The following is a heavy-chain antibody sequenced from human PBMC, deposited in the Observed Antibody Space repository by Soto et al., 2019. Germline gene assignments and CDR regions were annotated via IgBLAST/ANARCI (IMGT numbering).Heavy chain of an antibody. Sequence: PGGSLRLSCAASGFTFSNFGMHWVRQAPGKGLEWVAVIWYDGSNKYYADSVKGRFTISRDSSKNTLYLQMNSLRAEDTGVYYCASPKLGDYSQGFNSWGQGTLVTVSS. CDR3: ASPKLGDYSQGFNS. V-gene: IGHV3-33*03. CDR2: IWYDGSNK. D-gene: IGHD4-17*01. J-gene: IGHJ5*01. CDR1: GFTFSNFG.